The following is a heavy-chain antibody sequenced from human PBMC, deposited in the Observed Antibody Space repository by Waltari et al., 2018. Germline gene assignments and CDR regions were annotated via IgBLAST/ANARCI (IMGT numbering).Heavy chain of an antibody. CDR1: GDSVTSGDYY. D-gene: IGHD1-1*01. J-gene: IGHJ6*03. CDR2: MHYSGTT. CDR3: ARGRSVERVYYYMGV. Sequence: QVQLQESGPGLVKPSQTLSLTCTVSGDSVTSGDYYWSWVRQPPGKGLEGIGCMHYSGTTYHNPSLKSRFTILLDTSKNQYFLKLTSVTAADTAVYYCARGRSVERVYYYMGVWGEGTTVTVSS. V-gene: IGHV4-30-4*01.